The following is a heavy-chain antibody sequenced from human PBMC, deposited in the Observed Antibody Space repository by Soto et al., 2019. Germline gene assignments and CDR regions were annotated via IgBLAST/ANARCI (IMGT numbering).Heavy chain of an antibody. CDR1: GGTFSSYA. Sequence: SVKVSCKASGGTFSSYAISWVRQAPGQGLEWMGGIIPIFGTANYAQKFQGRVTITADESTSTAYMELSSLRSEDTAVYYCARGEAAAGIGQRTPIDYWGQGTLVTVSS. J-gene: IGHJ4*02. V-gene: IGHV1-69*13. CDR2: IIPIFGTA. CDR3: ARGEAAAGIGQRTPIDY. D-gene: IGHD6-13*01.